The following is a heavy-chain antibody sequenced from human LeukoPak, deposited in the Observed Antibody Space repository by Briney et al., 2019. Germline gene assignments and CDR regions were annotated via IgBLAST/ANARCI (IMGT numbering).Heavy chain of an antibody. CDR1: GFTFSSYW. D-gene: IGHD2-15*01. V-gene: IGHV4-39*07. CDR3: ARDKVRDRYGMDV. CDR2: IYYSGST. Sequence: PGGSLRLSCAASGFTFSSYWMSWIRQPPGKGLEWIGSIYYSGSTYYNPSLKSRVTISVDTSKNQFSLKLSSVTAADTAVYYCARDKVRDRYGMDVWGQGTTVTVSS. J-gene: IGHJ6*02.